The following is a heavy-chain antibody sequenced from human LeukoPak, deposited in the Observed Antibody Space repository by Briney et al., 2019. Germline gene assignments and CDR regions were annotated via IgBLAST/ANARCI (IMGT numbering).Heavy chain of an antibody. Sequence: GASVKVSCKASGYTFTNFYMHWVRQAPGQGLEWMGVLNPSSGSTIYAQKFQGRVTLTRDTSTSTVYMELSSLRSEDTAMYYCARGFSSGWYNYFDYWGQGTLVTVSS. J-gene: IGHJ4*02. V-gene: IGHV1-46*01. CDR3: ARGFSSGWYNYFDY. CDR1: GYTFTNFY. D-gene: IGHD6-19*01. CDR2: LNPSSGST.